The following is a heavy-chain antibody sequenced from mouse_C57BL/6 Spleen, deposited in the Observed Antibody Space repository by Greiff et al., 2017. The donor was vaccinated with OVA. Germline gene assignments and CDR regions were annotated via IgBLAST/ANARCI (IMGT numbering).Heavy chain of an antibody. CDR3: ARLIYYEYDVGAMDY. D-gene: IGHD2-4*01. CDR2: IHPNSGST. J-gene: IGHJ4*01. Sequence: VQLQQPGAELVKPGASVKLSCKASGYTFTSYWMHWVKQRPGQGLEWIGMIHPNSGSTNYNEKFKSKATLTVDKSSSTAYMQLSSLTSEDSAVYYCARLIYYEYDVGAMDYWGQGTSVTVSS. V-gene: IGHV1-64*01. CDR1: GYTFTSYW.